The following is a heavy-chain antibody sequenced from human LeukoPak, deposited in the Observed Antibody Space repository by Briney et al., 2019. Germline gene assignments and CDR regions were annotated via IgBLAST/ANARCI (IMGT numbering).Heavy chain of an antibody. Sequence: GGSLRLSCAASGFTFSDYYMSWIRQAPGKGLEWVSYISTTSSYTNYADSVKGRFTISRDSSKNTLYLQMNSLRAEDTAVYFRARSAYDSGWYMFAIDSWGQGTLVTVSS. D-gene: IGHD6-19*01. CDR1: GFTFSDYY. J-gene: IGHJ4*02. CDR3: ARSAYDSGWYMFAIDS. V-gene: IGHV3-11*03. CDR2: ISTTSSYT.